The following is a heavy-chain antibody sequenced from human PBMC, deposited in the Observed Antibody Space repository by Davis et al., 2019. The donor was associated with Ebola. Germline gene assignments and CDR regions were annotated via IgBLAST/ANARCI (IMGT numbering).Heavy chain of an antibody. Sequence: SVKVSCKASGGTFSSYAIGWVRQAPGQGLEWMGGIIPIFGTANYAQKFQGRVTITADESTSTAYMELSSLRSEDTAVYYCARVWDSGYDLTYFDYWGQGTLVTVSS. CDR3: ARVWDSGYDLTYFDY. CDR1: GGTFSSYA. V-gene: IGHV1-69*13. J-gene: IGHJ4*02. D-gene: IGHD5-12*01. CDR2: IIPIFGTA.